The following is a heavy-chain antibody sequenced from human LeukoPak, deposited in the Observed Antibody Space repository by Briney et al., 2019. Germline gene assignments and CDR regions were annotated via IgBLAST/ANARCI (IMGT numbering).Heavy chain of an antibody. CDR2: IKQDGSEK. CDR1: GFTFSSYW. CDR3: ARDPTPYSNYPGLYMDV. D-gene: IGHD4-11*01. Sequence: GGSLRLSCAASGFTFSSYWMSWVRQAPGKGLEWVANIKQDGSEKYYVDSVKGRFTISRDNAKNSLYLQMNSLRAEDTAVYYCARDPTPYSNYPGLYMDVWGKGTTVTISS. J-gene: IGHJ6*03. V-gene: IGHV3-7*01.